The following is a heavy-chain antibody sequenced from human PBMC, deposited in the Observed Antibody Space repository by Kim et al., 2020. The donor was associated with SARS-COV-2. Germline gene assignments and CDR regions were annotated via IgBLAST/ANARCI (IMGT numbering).Heavy chain of an antibody. J-gene: IGHJ5*02. D-gene: IGHD5-18*01. Sequence: GGSLRLSCVGSGFSFGSHAMSWVRQTPGKGLECVAVVTDSDSGGNTYYKDSVKGRFTISRDNSKNTLYLQMNSLRAEDTALYYCPKGGYSYPNWFDPWG. CDR1: GFSFGSHA. V-gene: IGHV3-23*01. CDR3: PKGGYSYPNWFDP. CDR2: VTDSDSGGNT.